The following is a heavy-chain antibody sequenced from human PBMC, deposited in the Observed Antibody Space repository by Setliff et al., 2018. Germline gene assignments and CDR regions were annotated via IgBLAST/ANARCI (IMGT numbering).Heavy chain of an antibody. CDR3: ARGGVGYCSSTSCQWGYYSMDV. Sequence: GGSLRLSCVASGFTFSSHGMTWVRLAPGKGLEWISYISTSSSTIYNADSVKGRFTISRDNANHSLYLQMNSLRAEDTAVYYCARGGVGYCSSTSCQWGYYSMDVWGKGTTVTVSS. J-gene: IGHJ6*03. CDR1: GFTFSSHG. D-gene: IGHD2-2*03. V-gene: IGHV3-48*01. CDR2: ISTSSSTI.